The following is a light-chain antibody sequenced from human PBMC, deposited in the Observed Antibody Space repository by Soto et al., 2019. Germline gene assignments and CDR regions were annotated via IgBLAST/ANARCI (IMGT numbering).Light chain of an antibody. CDR1: QSVSSK. J-gene: IGKJ5*01. V-gene: IGKV3-11*01. Sequence: TQSPSTLSVSPGERATLSCRASQSVSSKLAWYQQKPGQAPRLLIYGASTRATGIPARFSGSGSGTDFTLTISSLEPEDFAVYYCHQRSSWPITFGQGTRLEIK. CDR2: GAS. CDR3: HQRSSWPIT.